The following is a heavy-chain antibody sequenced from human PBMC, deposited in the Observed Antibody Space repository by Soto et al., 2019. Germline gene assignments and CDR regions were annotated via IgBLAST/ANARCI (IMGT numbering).Heavy chain of an antibody. CDR3: AREYTAWPLAYGLDV. V-gene: IGHV3-21*01. Sequence: GGSLRLSCVGSGFTFSTYSINWVRQAPGRGLEWVSSISSRSDIYYADSVKGRFTISRDNAKNSVSLQMNSLRAEDTAVYYCAREYTAWPLAYGLDVWGQGTTVTVSS. CDR1: GFTFSTYS. D-gene: IGHD2-2*02. J-gene: IGHJ6*02. CDR2: ISSRSDI.